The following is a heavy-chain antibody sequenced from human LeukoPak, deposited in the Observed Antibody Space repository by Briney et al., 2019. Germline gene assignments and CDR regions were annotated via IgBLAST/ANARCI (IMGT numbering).Heavy chain of an antibody. CDR2: INPSGGST. D-gene: IGHD3-22*01. J-gene: IGHJ3*02. CDR1: GYTFTSYY. V-gene: IGHV1-46*01. CDR3: ARMYDSSGSDKSDAFDI. Sequence: ASVKVSCKASGYTFTSYYMHWVRQAPGQGLEWMGIINPSGGSTSYAQKFQGRVTMTRDTFTSTVYMELSSLRSEDTAVYYCARMYDSSGSDKSDAFDIWGQGTMVTVSS.